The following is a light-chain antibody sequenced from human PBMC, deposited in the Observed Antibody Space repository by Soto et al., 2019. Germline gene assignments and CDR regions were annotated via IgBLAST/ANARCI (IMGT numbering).Light chain of an antibody. CDR1: SSDVGGYNY. CDR3: SSYAGSNIWV. CDR2: EVS. Sequence: QSALTQPPSASGSPGQSVTISRTGTSSDVGGYNYVSWYQQYPGKAPKLMIYEVSKRPSGVPDRFSGSKSGNTASLTVSGLQAEDEADYYCSSYAGSNIWVFGGGTKLTVL. J-gene: IGLJ3*02. V-gene: IGLV2-8*01.